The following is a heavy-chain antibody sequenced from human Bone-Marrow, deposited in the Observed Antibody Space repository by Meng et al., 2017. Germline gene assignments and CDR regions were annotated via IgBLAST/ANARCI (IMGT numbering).Heavy chain of an antibody. Sequence: GESLKISCEASGFTFSNVWMSWVRQAPGKGLEWVGRIKSKTDGGTTDYAAPVKGRFTISRDDSKNTLYLQMNSLKTEDTAVYYCTTDPYVLIVAFDIWGQGTMVTVSS. CDR3: TTDPYVLIVAFDI. D-gene: IGHD2-8*01. CDR1: GFTFSNVW. CDR2: IKSKTDGGTT. J-gene: IGHJ3*02. V-gene: IGHV3-15*01.